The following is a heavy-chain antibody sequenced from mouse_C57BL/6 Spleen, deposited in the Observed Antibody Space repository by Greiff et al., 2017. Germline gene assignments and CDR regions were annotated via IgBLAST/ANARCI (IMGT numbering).Heavy chain of an antibody. CDR2: ISSGSSPI. Sequence: EVKLVESGGGLVKPGGSLKLSCAASGFNFSDYGMHWVRQAPEKGLEWVAYISSGSSPIYYADTVKGRFTISRDNAKNALCLKMHSLRSEDTAMYYCARKALYGSSAWFAYWGQGTLVTVSA. J-gene: IGHJ3*01. V-gene: IGHV5-17*01. CDR1: GFNFSDYG. CDR3: ARKALYGSSAWFAY. D-gene: IGHD1-1*01.